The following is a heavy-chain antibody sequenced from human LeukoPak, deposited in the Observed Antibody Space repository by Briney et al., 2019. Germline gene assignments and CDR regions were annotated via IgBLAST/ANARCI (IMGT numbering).Heavy chain of an antibody. V-gene: IGHV3-7*01. CDR1: GFTFSNFW. Sequence: GGSLRLSCAGSGFTFSNFWMNWVRQAPGKGLEWVANIKQDGSEKYYVDSVKGRFTISRDNAKNSLYLQMNSLRAEDTAVYYCAGLGYWGQGTLVTVSS. J-gene: IGHJ4*02. CDR3: AGLGY. CDR2: IKQDGSEK. D-gene: IGHD5/OR15-5a*01.